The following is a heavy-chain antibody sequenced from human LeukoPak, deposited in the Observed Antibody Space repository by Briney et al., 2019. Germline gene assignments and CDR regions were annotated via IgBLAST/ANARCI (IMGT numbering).Heavy chain of an antibody. Sequence: GGSLRLSCAASGFSMSGYWKSRVRQAPGKGLEWVANIKQDGSERHYADSVKGRFTISRDNAQNSLYLQMNSLRAEETAVYYCARVFGAYDSIDCWGQGTLVTVS. CDR3: ARVFGAYDSIDC. V-gene: IGHV3-7*01. J-gene: IGHJ4*02. CDR1: GFSMSGYW. D-gene: IGHD5-12*01. CDR2: IKQDGSER.